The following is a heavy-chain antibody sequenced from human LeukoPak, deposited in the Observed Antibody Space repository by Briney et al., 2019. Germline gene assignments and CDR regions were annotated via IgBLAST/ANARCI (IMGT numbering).Heavy chain of an antibody. V-gene: IGHV3-48*03. CDR2: ISSSGSTI. CDR1: GLPFSNFE. Sequence: GGSLRLPCAASGLPFSNFEMNWVRQAPGKGLEWISYISSSGSTIYYADSMKGRFTISRDNAKNSLFLQADSLRVEDTAVYYCVAGGWHYFDYWGQGTLVTVSS. D-gene: IGHD1-14*01. J-gene: IGHJ4*02. CDR3: VAGGWHYFDY.